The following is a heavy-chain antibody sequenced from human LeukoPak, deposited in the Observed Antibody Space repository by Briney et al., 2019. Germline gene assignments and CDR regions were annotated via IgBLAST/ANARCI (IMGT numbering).Heavy chain of an antibody. Sequence: SETLSLTCTVSGGSISSNDYYWCWIRQHPGKGLEWIGYIYYNGRTFYNPSLKTRVTISVDTSKNQFSLKLSSVTAADTAVYYCARAPKGMTTVRYYYYYYMDVWDKGTTVTVSS. CDR2: IYYNGRT. CDR3: ARAPKGMTTVRYYYYYYMDV. V-gene: IGHV4-31*03. D-gene: IGHD4-11*01. CDR1: GGSISSNDYY. J-gene: IGHJ6*03.